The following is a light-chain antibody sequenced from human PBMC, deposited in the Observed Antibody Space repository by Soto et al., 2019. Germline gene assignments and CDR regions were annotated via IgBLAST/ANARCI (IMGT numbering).Light chain of an antibody. CDR2: GAA. CDR3: QQYNNWLSIT. J-gene: IGKJ5*01. V-gene: IGKV3-15*01. Sequence: EIVMTQSPATLSLSPGERATLSCRASQSVSTNLAWYQQKPGQAPRLLIYGAATRATDIPARFSGSGSGTEFTLTISSLQSEDFAVYYCQQYNNWLSITFGQGTRLEIK. CDR1: QSVSTN.